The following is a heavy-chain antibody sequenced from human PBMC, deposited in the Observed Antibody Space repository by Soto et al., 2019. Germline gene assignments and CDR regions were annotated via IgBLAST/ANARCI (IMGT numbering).Heavy chain of an antibody. V-gene: IGHV1-69*13. CDR3: ARASRGRDGYNNDYYYYGMDV. CDR1: GGTFSSYA. Sequence: SVKVSCKASGGTFSSYAISWVRQAPGQGLEWMGGIIPIFGTANYAQKFQGRVTITADESTSTAYMELSSLRSEDTAVYYCARASRGRDGYNNDYYYYGMDVWGQGTTVTVYS. D-gene: IGHD4-4*01. J-gene: IGHJ6*02. CDR2: IIPIFGTA.